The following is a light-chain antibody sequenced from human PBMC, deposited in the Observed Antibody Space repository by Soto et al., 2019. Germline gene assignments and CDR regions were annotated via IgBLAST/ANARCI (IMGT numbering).Light chain of an antibody. CDR2: GAS. V-gene: IGKV3-15*01. CDR1: QSVSSY. CDR3: QQYNDWPRT. Sequence: EIVLTQSPATLSLSPGERATLSCRASQSVSSYLAWYQQKPGQAPRLLIYGASTRATGIPARFSGSGSGTEFTLTISSLQSEDVAVYYCQQYNDWPRTLGQGTKVDIK. J-gene: IGKJ1*01.